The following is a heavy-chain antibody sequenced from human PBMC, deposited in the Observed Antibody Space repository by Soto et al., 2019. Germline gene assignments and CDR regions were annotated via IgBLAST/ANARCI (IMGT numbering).Heavy chain of an antibody. D-gene: IGHD3-16*01. CDR3: AKNGGAADHNWVDP. CDR1: GFTFSTYA. Sequence: EVQLLESGGGLVQPGGSLSLTCAASGFTFSTYAMTWVRQAPGKGLVWVSSFGGSSGGTHDADSGKGGFTISGDDSKNRLYLQRSSLSADDTAIYYCAKNGGAADHNWVDPWGRGILVTVSS. CDR2: FGGSSGGT. V-gene: IGHV3-23*01. J-gene: IGHJ5*02.